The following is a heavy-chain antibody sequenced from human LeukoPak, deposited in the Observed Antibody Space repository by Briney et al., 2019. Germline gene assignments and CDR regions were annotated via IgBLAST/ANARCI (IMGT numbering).Heavy chain of an antibody. CDR2: IVVGSGNT. Sequence: SVKVSCKASGFTFTSSAMQWVRQARGQRLEWIGWIVVGSGNTNYAQKFQERVTITRDMSTSTAYMELSSLRSEDTAVYYCAAGAGFYYGSGLASFDLWGRGTLVTVSS. CDR3: AAGAGFYYGSGLASFDL. CDR1: GFTFTSSA. J-gene: IGHJ2*01. V-gene: IGHV1-58*02. D-gene: IGHD3-10*01.